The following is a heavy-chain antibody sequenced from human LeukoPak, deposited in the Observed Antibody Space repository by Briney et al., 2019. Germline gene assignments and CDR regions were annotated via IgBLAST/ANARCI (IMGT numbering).Heavy chain of an antibody. V-gene: IGHV3-48*04. CDR3: ASDLRSGY. J-gene: IGHJ4*02. Sequence: PGGSLRLSCAASGFTFSPYPMNWVRQAPGKGLEWVSYISGGSDTIHYADSVKGRFTISRDNAKNTVYLQMNSLRAEDTAMYYCASDLRSGYWGQGTLVTVSS. CDR2: ISGGSDTI. CDR1: GFTFSPYP.